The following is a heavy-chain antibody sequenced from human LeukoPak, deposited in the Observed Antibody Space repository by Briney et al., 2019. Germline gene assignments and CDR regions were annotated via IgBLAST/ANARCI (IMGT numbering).Heavy chain of an antibody. V-gene: IGHV3-23*01. J-gene: IGHJ4*02. D-gene: IGHD3-9*01. CDR2: ISGGSGTT. CDR1: GFTLSTYA. Sequence: SGGSLSLPCAASGFTLSTYAMSWVRQAPGKGLEWVSAISGGSGTTYYADSVKGRFTISRDNSKNTLYLQMSSLRAEDTAVYYCAKSSYDILAGCYYFDYWGQGALVTVSS. CDR3: AKSSYDILAGCYYFDY.